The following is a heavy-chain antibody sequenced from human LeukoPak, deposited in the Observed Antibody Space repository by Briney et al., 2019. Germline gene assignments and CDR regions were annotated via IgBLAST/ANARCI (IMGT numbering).Heavy chain of an antibody. D-gene: IGHD2-2*02. J-gene: IGHJ3*02. Sequence: GGSLRLSCAASGFTFSSYGMHWVRRAPGKGLEWVAFIRYDGSNKYYADSVKGRFTISRDNSKNTLYLQMNSLRAEDTAVYYCAKDLGDIVVVPAAIRGAFDIWGQGTMVTVSS. V-gene: IGHV3-30*02. CDR2: IRYDGSNK. CDR3: AKDLGDIVVVPAAIRGAFDI. CDR1: GFTFSSYG.